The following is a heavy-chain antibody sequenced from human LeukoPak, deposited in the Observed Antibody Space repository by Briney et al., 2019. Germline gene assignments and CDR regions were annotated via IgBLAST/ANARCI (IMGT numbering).Heavy chain of an antibody. V-gene: IGHV1-8*01. D-gene: IGHD4-17*01. CDR3: ARDHYGDYGVDY. Sequence: ASVKVSCKASGYTFTSYDINWVRQATGQGLEWMGWMNPNSGNTGYAQKFQGRVTMTRNTSISTAYMELSSLRSEDTAVYYCARDHYGDYGVDYWGQGTLVTVSS. CDR1: GYTFTSYD. CDR2: MNPNSGNT. J-gene: IGHJ4*02.